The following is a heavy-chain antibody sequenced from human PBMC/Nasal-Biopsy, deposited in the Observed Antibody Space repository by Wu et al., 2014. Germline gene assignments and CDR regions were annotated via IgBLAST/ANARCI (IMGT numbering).Heavy chain of an antibody. CDR3: ARNLAGFMFRGAIDPVPGGY. Sequence: SGFSFSSYAMHWVRQAPGKGLNWVAVISYDGSRRYYTDSVKGRFTISRDNSNNVLYLQMNSLGPEDTAVYYCARNLAGFMFRGAIDPVPGGYWGRGTLVTVSS. CDR2: ISYDGSRR. J-gene: IGHJ4*02. V-gene: IGHV3-30-3*01. CDR1: GFSFSSYA. D-gene: IGHD3-16*02.